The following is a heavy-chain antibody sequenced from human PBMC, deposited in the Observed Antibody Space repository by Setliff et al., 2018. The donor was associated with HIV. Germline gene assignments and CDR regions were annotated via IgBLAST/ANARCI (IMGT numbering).Heavy chain of an antibody. D-gene: IGHD3-3*01. Sequence: GGSLRLSCAVSGFTLSGYWMTWVRQAPGKGLEWVASINPGGSEKWYVDSVRGRFTISRDNPNNLLYLQMDSLRGEDTAVYYCAREGVHHNFWSGYTYYYGLDVWGQGTTVTVSS. J-gene: IGHJ3*01. V-gene: IGHV3-7*01. CDR2: INPGGSEK. CDR1: GFTLSGYW. CDR3: AREGVHHNFWSGYTYYYGLDV.